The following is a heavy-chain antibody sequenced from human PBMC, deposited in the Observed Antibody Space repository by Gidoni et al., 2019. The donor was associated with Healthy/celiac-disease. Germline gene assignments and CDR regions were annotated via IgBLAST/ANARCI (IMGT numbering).Heavy chain of an antibody. CDR3: AREPRSRYNWFDP. Sequence: QVQLVQSGAEVKRPGASVKVSCKASGYNFTDYFIHWVRQAPGQGLEWMGWVNPNSGGTNYAQKFQGRVTVTRDTSISTAYMELSSLRSDDTAVYFCAREPRSRYNWFDPWGQGTLVTVSS. J-gene: IGHJ5*02. CDR1: GYNFTDYF. V-gene: IGHV1-2*02. D-gene: IGHD2-2*01. CDR2: VNPNSGGT.